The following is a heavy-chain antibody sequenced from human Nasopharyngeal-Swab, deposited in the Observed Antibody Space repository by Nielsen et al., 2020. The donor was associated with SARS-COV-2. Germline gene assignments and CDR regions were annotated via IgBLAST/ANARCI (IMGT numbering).Heavy chain of an antibody. CDR1: GLTFGDYV. CDR2: IRSKAYGGTT. CDR3: TRGSRYYPDYYFGMDV. D-gene: IGHD3-3*01. J-gene: IGHJ6*02. Sequence: SCTASGLTFGDYVMTWFSKAPGKGLEWVGFIRSKAYGGTTEYAASVKGRFSISRDDSKRIAYLQMNSLKTEDTAVYYCTRGSRYYPDYYFGMDVWGQGTTVTVSS. V-gene: IGHV3-49*03.